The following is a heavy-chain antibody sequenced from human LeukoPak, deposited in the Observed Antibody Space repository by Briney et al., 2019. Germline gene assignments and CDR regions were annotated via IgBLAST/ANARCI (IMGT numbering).Heavy chain of an antibody. J-gene: IGHJ4*02. V-gene: IGHV3-23*01. CDR2: ISGSGGST. D-gene: IGHD6-19*01. CDR1: GFTFSSYA. CDR3: AKVRAAGTLQAPFDY. Sequence: GGSLRLSCAASGFTFSSYAMSWVRQAPGKGLDWVSPISGSGGSTYYADSVKGRFTISRDNSKNTLYLQMNSLRAEDTAVYYCAKVRAAGTLQAPFDYWGQGTLVTVSS.